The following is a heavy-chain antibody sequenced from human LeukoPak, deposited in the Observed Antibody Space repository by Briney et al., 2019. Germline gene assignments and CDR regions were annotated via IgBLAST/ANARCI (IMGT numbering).Heavy chain of an antibody. D-gene: IGHD2-15*01. Sequence: GGSLRLSCAASGFTFSRYWMHWVRQAPGKGLVWVSRINSDGSTTTYADSVKGRFTISRDNAKNTLYLQMNSLRAEDTAVYYCTRYCIGGSCAPVSYAMAVWGQGTTVTVSS. CDR1: GFTFSRYW. V-gene: IGHV3-74*01. CDR2: INSDGSTT. CDR3: TRYCIGGSCAPVSYAMAV. J-gene: IGHJ6*02.